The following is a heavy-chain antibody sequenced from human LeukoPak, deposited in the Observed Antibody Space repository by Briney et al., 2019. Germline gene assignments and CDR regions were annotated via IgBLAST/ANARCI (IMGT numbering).Heavy chain of an antibody. D-gene: IGHD2-15*01. V-gene: IGHV4-4*02. CDR2: IYHSGST. CDR3: AREGDVVVAAIKTFLDY. CDR1: GGSISSSNW. Sequence: SGTLSLTCAVSGGSISSSNWWSWVRQPPGKGLEWIGEIYHSGSTNYNPPLKSRVTISVDRSKNQFSLKLSSVTAADTAVYYCAREGDVVVAAIKTFLDYWGQGTLVTVSS. J-gene: IGHJ4*02.